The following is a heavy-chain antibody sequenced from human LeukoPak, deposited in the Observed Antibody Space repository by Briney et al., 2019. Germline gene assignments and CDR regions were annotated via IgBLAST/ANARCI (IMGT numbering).Heavy chain of an antibody. Sequence: PGESLKISCKGSGYSFTTYWINWVRQMPGKGLEWMGRVDPTDSYTNYSPSFQGHVTISTDKSISTAYLQWSSLKASDTGIYYCARQRGSGSPYYFDNWGQGTLVTVSS. CDR1: GYSFTTYW. V-gene: IGHV5-10-1*01. J-gene: IGHJ4*02. CDR2: VDPTDSYT. CDR3: ARQRGSGSPYYFDN. D-gene: IGHD3-22*01.